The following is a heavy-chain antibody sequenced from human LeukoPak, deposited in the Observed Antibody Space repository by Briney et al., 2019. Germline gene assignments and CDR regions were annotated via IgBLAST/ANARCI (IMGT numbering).Heavy chain of an antibody. D-gene: IGHD6-19*01. Sequence: PGRSLRLSCAVFGFTFSSHGMHWVRQAPGKGLEWVAFIRHDGSKKYYADSVKGRFTISRDNSQNTLFLQVDSLRVDDTAVYYCAKDSPPTSEWLPDSWGQGTLVAISS. J-gene: IGHJ4*02. V-gene: IGHV3-30*02. CDR2: IRHDGSKK. CDR1: GFTFSSHG. CDR3: AKDSPPTSEWLPDS.